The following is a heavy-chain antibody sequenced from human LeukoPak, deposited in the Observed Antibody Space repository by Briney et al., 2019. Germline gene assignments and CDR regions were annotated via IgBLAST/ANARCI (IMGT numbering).Heavy chain of an antibody. CDR1: GFTFSTYI. CDR2: FGTRTSYI. CDR3: AKDPAYYYGSGSPTSTRFDY. D-gene: IGHD3-10*01. V-gene: IGHV3-21*04. J-gene: IGHJ4*02. Sequence: GGSLRLSCAASGFTFSTYIMNWVRQTPGKGLECVSSFGTRTSYIYYADSVKGRFTISRDNSKNTLYLQMNSLRAEDTAVYYCAKDPAYYYGSGSPTSTRFDYWGQGTLVTVSS.